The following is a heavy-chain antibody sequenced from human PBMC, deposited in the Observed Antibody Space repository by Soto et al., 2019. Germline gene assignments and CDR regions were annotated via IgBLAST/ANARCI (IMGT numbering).Heavy chain of an antibody. J-gene: IGHJ4*02. V-gene: IGHV1-2*02. Sequence: ASVKGSCKASGYSFTGYYMHWVRQAPGQGLEWMGWINPNSGGTNYAQKFQGRLTVTTDTTRDTSYLELTNLRSDDTPIYYCEEGHDLLTGWKFAFWAKGTLVPIS. CDR3: EEGHDLLTGWKFAF. D-gene: IGHD3-9*01. CDR1: GYSFTGYY. CDR2: INPNSGGT.